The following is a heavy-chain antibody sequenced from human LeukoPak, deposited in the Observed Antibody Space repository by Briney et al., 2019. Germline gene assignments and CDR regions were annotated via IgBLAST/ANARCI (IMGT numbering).Heavy chain of an antibody. CDR3: ARGNWGGGTLDY. J-gene: IGHJ4*02. Sequence: SQTLSLTCTVSGGSISSGGYYWDWIRQHPGKGLEWIGYIYYSGSTYYNPSLKSRITISVDTSKNQFSLKLSSVTAADTAVYYCARGNWGGGTLDYWGQGTLVTVSS. CDR2: IYYSGST. D-gene: IGHD3-16*01. CDR1: GGSISSGGYY. V-gene: IGHV4-31*03.